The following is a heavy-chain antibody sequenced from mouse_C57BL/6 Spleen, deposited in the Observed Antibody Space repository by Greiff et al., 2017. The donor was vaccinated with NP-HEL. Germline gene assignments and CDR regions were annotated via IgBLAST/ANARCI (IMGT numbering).Heavy chain of an antibody. CDR2: INPNNGGT. V-gene: IGHV1-26*01. J-gene: IGHJ4*01. Sequence: VQLQQSGPELVKPGASVEISCKASGYTFTDYYMNWVKQSHGKSLEWIGDINPNNGGTSYNQKFKGKATLTVDKSSSTAYMELRSLTSEDSAVYYCARYDYGAVDYWGQGTSVTVSS. CDR1: GYTFTDYY. D-gene: IGHD1-1*01. CDR3: ARYDYGAVDY.